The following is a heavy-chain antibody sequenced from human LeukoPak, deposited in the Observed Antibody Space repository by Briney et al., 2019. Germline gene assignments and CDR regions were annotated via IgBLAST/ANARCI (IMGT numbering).Heavy chain of an antibody. J-gene: IGHJ4*02. CDR2: INSDGRST. CDR1: GVTFSSYW. D-gene: IGHD6-19*01. CDR3: AREPGYSSG. Sequence: PGGTLRLSCAASGVTFSSYWMHWVRRAPGEGPVGVSGINSDGRSTIYADSVKGRFTICRDNAKNTLYLQMNSLRAEDTGVYYCAREPGYSSGWGQGTLVTVSS. V-gene: IGHV3-74*01.